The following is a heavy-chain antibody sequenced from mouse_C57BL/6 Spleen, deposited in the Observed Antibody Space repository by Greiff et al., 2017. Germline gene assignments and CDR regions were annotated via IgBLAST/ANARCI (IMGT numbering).Heavy chain of an antibody. CDR3: ASGPYYAMDY. J-gene: IGHJ4*01. V-gene: IGHV3-6*01. Sequence: EVQLQESGPGLVKPSQSLSLTCSVTGYSFTSGYYWNWIRKFPGNKLEWMGYLSYDGSNNYNPSLKNRISITRDTSKNQFFLKLNSVTSEDTATYYGASGPYYAMDYWGQGTSVTVSS. CDR2: LSYDGSN. CDR1: GYSFTSGYY.